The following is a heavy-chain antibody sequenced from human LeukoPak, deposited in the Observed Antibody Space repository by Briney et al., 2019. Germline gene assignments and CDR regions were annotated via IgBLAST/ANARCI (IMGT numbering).Heavy chain of an antibody. Sequence: GESLKISCKGSGYSFTSSCIGWVRRMPGKSLVWMEIIYPGDSDTRYSPSFQGQVTISADKSISTAYLQWSSLKASDTAMYYCARHQGAAAGTDWGQGTLVTASS. V-gene: IGHV5-51*01. CDR1: GYSFTSSC. J-gene: IGHJ4*02. D-gene: IGHD6-13*01. CDR3: ARHQGAAAGTD. CDR2: IYPGDSDT.